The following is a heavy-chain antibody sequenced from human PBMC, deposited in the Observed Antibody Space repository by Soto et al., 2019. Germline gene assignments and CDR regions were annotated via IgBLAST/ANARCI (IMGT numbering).Heavy chain of an antibody. CDR3: ARLYNWNYYFDY. Sequence: SETLSLTCTVSGGSISSSSYYWGWIRQPPGKGLEWIGSIYYSGSTYYNPSLKSRVTISVDTSKSQFSLKLSSVTAADTAVYYCARLYNWNYYFDYWGQGTLVTVSS. CDR1: GGSISSSSYY. J-gene: IGHJ4*02. V-gene: IGHV4-39*01. CDR2: IYYSGST. D-gene: IGHD1-7*01.